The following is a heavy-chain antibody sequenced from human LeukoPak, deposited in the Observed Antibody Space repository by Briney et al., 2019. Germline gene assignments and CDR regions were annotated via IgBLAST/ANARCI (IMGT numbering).Heavy chain of an antibody. CDR1: GFTFDDYD. J-gene: IGHJ4*02. V-gene: IGHV3-20*04. CDR3: ARVKSTSGWGTDY. CDR2: INWNGGTT. Sequence: PGGSLRLSCAASGFTFDDYDMSWVRQVPGKGLEWVSGINWNGGTTGHADSVKGRFTISRDNAKNSLYLQMNTLRAEDTALYYCARVKSTSGWGTDYWGQGTLVTVSS. D-gene: IGHD6-19*01.